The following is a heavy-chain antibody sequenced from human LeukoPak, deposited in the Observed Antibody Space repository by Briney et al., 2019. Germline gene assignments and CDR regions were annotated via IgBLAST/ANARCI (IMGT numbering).Heavy chain of an antibody. CDR3: AKDGYSSGLDY. Sequence: GGSLRLSCAASGFTFSSYSMNWVRQAPGKGLEWVSYISSSSSTIYYADSVKGRFTISRDNSKNTLHLQMNSLRAEDTAVYYCAKDGYSSGLDYWGQGALVTVSS. J-gene: IGHJ4*02. CDR1: GFTFSSYS. CDR2: ISSSSSTI. V-gene: IGHV3-48*01. D-gene: IGHD6-19*01.